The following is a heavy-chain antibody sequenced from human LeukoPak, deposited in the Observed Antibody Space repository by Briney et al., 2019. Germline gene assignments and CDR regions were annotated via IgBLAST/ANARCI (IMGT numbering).Heavy chain of an antibody. V-gene: IGHV3-21*01. Sequence: PGGSLRLSCAASGFTFSSYSMNWVRRAPGKGLEWVSSISSSSSYIYYADSVKGRFTISRDNAKNSLYLQMNSLRAEDTAVYYCARDDGSSSSWSGLGYYFDYWGQGTLVTVSS. CDR2: ISSSSSYI. CDR1: GFTFSSYS. J-gene: IGHJ4*02. CDR3: ARDDGSSSSWSGLGYYFDY. D-gene: IGHD6-13*01.